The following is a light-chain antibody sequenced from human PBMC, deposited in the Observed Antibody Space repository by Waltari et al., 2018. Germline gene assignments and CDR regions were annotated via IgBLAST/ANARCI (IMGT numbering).Light chain of an antibody. CDR3: QQSYITTYT. V-gene: IGKV1-39*01. J-gene: IGKJ2*01. CDR2: VAS. CDR1: QSISSF. Sequence: IQMTQSPSSLSASVGDRVTITCRASQSISSFFNWYQQIPGKAPKLLFYVASNLQSGVPSRFSGSGSGTDFSLTISSLQPEDFATYYCQQSYITTYTFGQGTKLEIK.